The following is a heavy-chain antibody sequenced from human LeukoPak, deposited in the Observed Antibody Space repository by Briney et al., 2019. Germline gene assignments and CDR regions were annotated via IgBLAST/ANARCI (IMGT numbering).Heavy chain of an antibody. D-gene: IGHD3-22*01. Sequence: ASVKVSCKASGGTFGSYAISWVRQAPGQGLEWMGRIIPIFGTANYAQKFQGRVTITTDESTSTAYMELSSLRSEDTAVYYCAREGEPYYYDSSGYYTLDYWGQGTLVTVSS. CDR1: GGTFGSYA. CDR2: IIPIFGTA. V-gene: IGHV1-69*05. CDR3: AREGEPYYYDSSGYYTLDY. J-gene: IGHJ4*02.